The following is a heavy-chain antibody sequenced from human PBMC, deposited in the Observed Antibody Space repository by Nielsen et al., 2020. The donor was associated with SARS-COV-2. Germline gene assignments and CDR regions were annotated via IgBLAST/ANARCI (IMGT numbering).Heavy chain of an antibody. J-gene: IGHJ6*02. CDR3: ARFRIAARRPKPHYYYYYGMDV. Sequence: ASVKVSCKASGYTFTSYGISWVRQAPGQGLEWMGWISAYNGNTNYAQKLQGRVTMTTDTSTSTAYMELRSLRSDDTAVYYCARFRIAARRPKPHYYYYYGMDVWGQGTTVTVSS. D-gene: IGHD6-6*01. CDR1: GYTFTSYG. V-gene: IGHV1-18*01. CDR2: ISAYNGNT.